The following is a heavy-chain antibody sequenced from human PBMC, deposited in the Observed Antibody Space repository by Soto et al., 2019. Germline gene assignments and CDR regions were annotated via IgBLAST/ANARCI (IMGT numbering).Heavy chain of an antibody. D-gene: IGHD1-26*01. CDR2: IYYTGTT. CDR3: ARESGCYPYFDS. V-gene: IGHV4-59*01. Sequence: QVQLQESGPGLVKPSETLSLTCTVSGGSIGSYHWTWIRQPPGKGLEWIGYIYYTGTTYYDPSLKGRLTLSVDTSRNQSALKLSSMTAADTAVYYCARESGCYPYFDSWGQGTLVTVSS. CDR1: GGSIGSYH. J-gene: IGHJ4*02.